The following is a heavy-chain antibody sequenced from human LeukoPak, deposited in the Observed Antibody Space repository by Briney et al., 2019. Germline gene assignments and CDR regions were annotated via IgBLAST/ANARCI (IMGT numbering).Heavy chain of an antibody. CDR1: GGSISSYY. CDR3: AREDYDILTGELYFDY. CDR2: IYTSGST. V-gene: IGHV4-4*07. J-gene: IGHJ4*02. D-gene: IGHD3-9*01. Sequence: SETLSLTCTVSGGSISSYYWSWIRQPAGKGLEWIGRIYTSGSTNYHPSLKSRVTMSVDTSKTQFSLKLSSVTAADTAVYYCAREDYDILTGELYFDYWGQGTLVTVSS.